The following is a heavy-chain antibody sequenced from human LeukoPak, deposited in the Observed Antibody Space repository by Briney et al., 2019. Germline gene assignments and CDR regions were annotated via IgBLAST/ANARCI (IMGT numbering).Heavy chain of an antibody. J-gene: IGHJ3*02. D-gene: IGHD1-26*01. CDR2: ISGSGGST. CDR1: GFAFSSYA. Sequence: GGSLRLSCAVSGFAFSSYAMSWVRQAPGKGLEWVSAISGSGGSTYYADSVKGRFTISRDNSKNTLYLQMNSLRAEDTGVEYCAKGGYSGSIYPEDAFDIWGQGTMVTVSS. V-gene: IGHV3-23*01. CDR3: AKGGYSGSIYPEDAFDI.